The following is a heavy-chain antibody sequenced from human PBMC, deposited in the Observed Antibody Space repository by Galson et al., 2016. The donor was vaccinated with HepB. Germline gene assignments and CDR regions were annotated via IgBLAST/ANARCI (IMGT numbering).Heavy chain of an antibody. CDR1: GFTFSTYA. D-gene: IGHD2-15*01. V-gene: IGHV3-23*01. CDR2: TSNSGGIT. CDR3: AKGLGVEAGDGFDT. J-gene: IGHJ3*02. Sequence: SLRLSCAASGFTFSTYAMGWVRQAPGKGLEWVSATSNSGGITYYAGSVKGRFTISRDNSKNTLFLRMNSLRADDTAAYFCAKGLGVEAGDGFDTWGQGTMVTVSS.